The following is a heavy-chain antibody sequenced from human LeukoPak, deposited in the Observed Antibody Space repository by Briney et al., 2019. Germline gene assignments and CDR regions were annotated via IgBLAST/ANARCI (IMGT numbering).Heavy chain of an antibody. CDR3: AGEVGGRTDY. CDR2: IYYSGST. J-gene: IGHJ4*02. Sequence: SETLSLTCTVSGGSISSYYWSWIRQPPGKGLEWIGYIYYSGSTNYNPSLKSRVTISVDTSKNQFSLKLSSVTAADTAVYYCAGEVGGRTDYWGQGTLVTVSS. D-gene: IGHD6-19*01. CDR1: GGSISSYY. V-gene: IGHV4-59*01.